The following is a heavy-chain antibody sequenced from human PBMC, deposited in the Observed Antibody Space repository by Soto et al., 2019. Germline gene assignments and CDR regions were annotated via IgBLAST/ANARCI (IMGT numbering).Heavy chain of an antibody. CDR1: GGSFSGYY. Sequence: SETLSLTCAVYGGSFSGYYWSWIRQPPGKGLEWIGEINHSGSTNYNPSLKSRVTISVDTSKNQFSLKLSSVTAADTAVYYCARAWLRYFDWLSRFDPWGQGXLVTVYS. CDR2: INHSGST. D-gene: IGHD3-9*01. V-gene: IGHV4-34*01. CDR3: ARAWLRYFDWLSRFDP. J-gene: IGHJ5*02.